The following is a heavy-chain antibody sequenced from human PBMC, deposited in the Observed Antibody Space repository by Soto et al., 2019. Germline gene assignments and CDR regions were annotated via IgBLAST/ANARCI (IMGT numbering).Heavy chain of an antibody. D-gene: IGHD3-22*01. V-gene: IGHV3-30-3*01. CDR1: GFTFSSYA. CDR3: ARMDGSGYYGSYFDY. Sequence: QVQLVESGGGVVQSGRSLRLSCAASGFTFSSYAMHWVRQAPGKGLEWVAIISYDGSNKYYADSVKGRFTISRDNSKSTLFLQMNSLRAEDTAVYYCARMDGSGYYGSYFDYWGQGTLVTVSS. CDR2: ISYDGSNK. J-gene: IGHJ4*02.